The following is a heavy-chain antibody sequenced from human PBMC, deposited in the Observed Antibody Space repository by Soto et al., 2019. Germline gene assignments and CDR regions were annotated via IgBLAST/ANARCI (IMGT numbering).Heavy chain of an antibody. J-gene: IGHJ3*02. Sequence: QVQLEESGGGVVQPGRSLRLSCAASGFPFSSYAMHWVRQAPGKGLEWVALIWYDGSNTYYADSVRGRFTISRDNSKNTVSLQMNSLRAEVTAMYYCARDRSATTSALDIWGQGTMVNVSS. V-gene: IGHV3-33*01. D-gene: IGHD4-17*01. CDR2: IWYDGSNT. CDR3: ARDRSATTSALDI. CDR1: GFPFSSYA.